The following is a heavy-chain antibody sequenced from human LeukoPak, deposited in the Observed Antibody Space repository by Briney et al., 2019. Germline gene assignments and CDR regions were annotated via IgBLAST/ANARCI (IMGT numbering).Heavy chain of an antibody. V-gene: IGHV3-23*01. J-gene: IGHJ4*02. CDR3: AKVYSSGYYAPFDY. D-gene: IGHD3-22*01. Sequence: GGSLRLSCAASGFTFSSYAMSWVRQAPGKGLEWVSAISGSGGSTYYADSVKGRFTISRDNSKNTLYLQMNSLRAEDTAVYYCAKVYSSGYYAPFDYWGQGTLVTVSP. CDR2: ISGSGGST. CDR1: GFTFSSYA.